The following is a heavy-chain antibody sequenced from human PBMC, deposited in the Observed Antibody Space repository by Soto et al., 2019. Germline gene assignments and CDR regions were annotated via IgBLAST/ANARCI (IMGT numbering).Heavy chain of an antibody. D-gene: IGHD6-19*01. J-gene: IGHJ6*02. Sequence: GGPLRLSCAASGFTFSSYAMSWVRQAPGKGLEWVSAISGSGGSTYYADSVKGRFTISRDNSKNTLYLQMNSLRAEDTAVYYCAKDFRYSSGWLACMDVWGQGTTVTVSS. CDR1: GFTFSSYA. CDR3: AKDFRYSSGWLACMDV. CDR2: ISGSGGST. V-gene: IGHV3-23*01.